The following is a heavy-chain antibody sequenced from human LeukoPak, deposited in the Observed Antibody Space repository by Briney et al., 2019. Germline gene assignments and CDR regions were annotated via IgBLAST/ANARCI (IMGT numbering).Heavy chain of an antibody. CDR3: ARDSRVLRYFDWLQGLDY. CDR2: IYHSGST. Sequence: SETLSLTCAVSGGSISSSNWWSWVRQPPGKGLEWIGEIYHSGSTNYNPSLKSRVTISVDTSKNQFSLKLSSVTAADTAVYYCARDSRVLRYFDWLQGLDYWGQGTLVTVSS. D-gene: IGHD3-9*01. CDR1: GGSISSSNW. J-gene: IGHJ4*02. V-gene: IGHV4-4*02.